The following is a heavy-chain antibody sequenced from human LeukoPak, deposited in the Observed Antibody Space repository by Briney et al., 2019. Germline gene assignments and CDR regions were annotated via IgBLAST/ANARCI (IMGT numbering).Heavy chain of an antibody. V-gene: IGHV3-30*04. CDR1: GFIFTNFA. Sequence: GGSLRLSCTTSGFIFTNFAMEWVRQAPGKGLEWVAAISYDGRNEYYADSVKGRFIVCRDSSKNRVYLQMNSLRYNDTAMYYCVRSSRVVGTKRDHWGQGTLVTVSS. J-gene: IGHJ4*02. CDR2: ISYDGRNE. D-gene: IGHD1-26*01. CDR3: VRSSRVVGTKRDH.